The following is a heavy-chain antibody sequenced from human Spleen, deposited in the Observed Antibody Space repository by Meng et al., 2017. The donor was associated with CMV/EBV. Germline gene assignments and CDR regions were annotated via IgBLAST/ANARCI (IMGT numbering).Heavy chain of an antibody. D-gene: IGHD2/OR15-2a*01. CDR3: TNLTTYGMDV. J-gene: IGHJ6*02. Sequence: GESLKISCAASGFTFSNAWMSWVRQAPGKGLEWVGRIKSKTDGGTTDYAATVKGRFIIARDDSKNTLYLQMNSLKTEDTAVYYCTNLTTYGMDVWGQGTTVTVSS. V-gene: IGHV3-15*01. CDR1: GFTFSNAW. CDR2: IKSKTDGGTT.